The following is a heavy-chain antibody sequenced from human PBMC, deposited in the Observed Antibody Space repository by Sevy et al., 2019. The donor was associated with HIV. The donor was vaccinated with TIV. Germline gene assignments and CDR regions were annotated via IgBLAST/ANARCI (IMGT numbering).Heavy chain of an antibody. CDR1: GFTFSTST. CDR2: ITGSSNYI. D-gene: IGHD3-10*01. V-gene: IGHV3-21*01. J-gene: IGHJ1*01. CDR3: AKEGMTSFQH. Sequence: GGSLRLSCAASGFTFSTSTMNWVRQAPGKGLEWVSLITGSSNYILYADSVKGRFTISRDNAKNSLFLQMNSLKTEDTAVYYCAKEGMTSFQHWGQGTLVTVSS.